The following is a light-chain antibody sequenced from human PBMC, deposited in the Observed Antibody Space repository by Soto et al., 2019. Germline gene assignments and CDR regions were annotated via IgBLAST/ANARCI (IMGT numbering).Light chain of an antibody. Sequence: EIVLTQSPGTLSLSPGERATLSCRASQSVSSSSLAWYQQKPGQAPRLLIYGASSRATGIPDKFSGSGSGTDFTLTISRLEPEDFAVYFCQQYGTLPITFGQGTRLEIK. J-gene: IGKJ5*01. CDR2: GAS. CDR1: QSVSSSS. CDR3: QQYGTLPIT. V-gene: IGKV3-20*01.